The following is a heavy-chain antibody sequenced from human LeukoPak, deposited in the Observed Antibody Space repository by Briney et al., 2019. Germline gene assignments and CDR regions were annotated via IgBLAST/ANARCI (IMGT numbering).Heavy chain of an antibody. V-gene: IGHV3-9*01. CDR3: AKLSGSYDFDY. CDR1: GFTFDDYA. CDR2: ISWNSGSI. J-gene: IGHJ4*02. D-gene: IGHD1-26*01. Sequence: GGSLRLSCAAAGFTFDDYAMHWVRQAPGKGLEWVSGISWNSGSIGYADSVKGRFTISRDNAKNSLYLQMNSLRAEDTALHYCAKLSGSYDFDYWGQGTLVTVSS.